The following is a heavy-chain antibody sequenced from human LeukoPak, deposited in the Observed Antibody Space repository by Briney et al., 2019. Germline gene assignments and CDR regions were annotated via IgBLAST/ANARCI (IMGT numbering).Heavy chain of an antibody. V-gene: IGHV3-23*01. J-gene: IGHJ4*02. Sequence: GGSLRLSCAASGFTLSTYAMSWVRQTPGKGLEWVAATSSSDAGTYHADSVRGRFTISRDNSKNTLYLQMNSLRAEDTAVYYCARDLSGVTGYTYGRGIDYWGQGTLVTVSS. D-gene: IGHD5-18*01. CDR3: ARDLSGVTGYTYGRGIDY. CDR2: TSSSDAGT. CDR1: GFTLSTYA.